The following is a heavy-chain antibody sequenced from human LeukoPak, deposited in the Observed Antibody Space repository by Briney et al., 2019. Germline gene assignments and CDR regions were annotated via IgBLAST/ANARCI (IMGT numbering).Heavy chain of an antibody. CDR1: GGSFSGYY. CDR3: ARGPDRPYDFWSGFDD. J-gene: IGHJ4*02. CDR2: INHSGST. D-gene: IGHD3-3*01. Sequence: SETLSLTCAVYGGSFSGYYWSWIRQPPGEGLEWIGEINHSGSTNYNPSLKSRVTISVDTSKNQFSLKLSSLTAADPAVYYCARGPDRPYDFWSGFDDWGQGTLVTVAS. V-gene: IGHV4-34*01.